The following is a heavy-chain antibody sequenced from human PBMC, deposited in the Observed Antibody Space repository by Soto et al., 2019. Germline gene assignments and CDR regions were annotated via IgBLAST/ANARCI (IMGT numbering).Heavy chain of an antibody. J-gene: IGHJ5*02. V-gene: IGHV4-59*08. CDR2: VSQGGSAGSLSYGATT. Sequence: QVQLQESGPGLVRPSETLSLTCTVSGFFIDNFFWCWIRQTPGKGLEVIGYVSQGGSAGSLSYGATTTSNPSIGNRATKPLDCPKNQFSLTLTSVTAADTAVYYCERNRGGITVSSKPLGEWLDPWGQGTLVTVSS. CDR3: ERNRGGITVSSKPLGEWLDP. CDR1: GFFIDNFF. D-gene: IGHD6-19*01.